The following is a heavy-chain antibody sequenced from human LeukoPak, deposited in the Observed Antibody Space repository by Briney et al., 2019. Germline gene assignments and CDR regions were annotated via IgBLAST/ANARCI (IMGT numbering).Heavy chain of an antibody. D-gene: IGHD2-2*01. Sequence: ASVKVSCKASGGTFSSYAISWVRQAPGQGLEWMGGIIPIFGTANYAQKFQGGVTITADESTSTAYMELSSLRSEDTAVYYCARDPPHLCSSTSCFGDYWGQGTLVTVSS. CDR1: GGTFSSYA. CDR2: IIPIFGTA. J-gene: IGHJ4*02. V-gene: IGHV1-69*13. CDR3: ARDPPHLCSSTSCFGDY.